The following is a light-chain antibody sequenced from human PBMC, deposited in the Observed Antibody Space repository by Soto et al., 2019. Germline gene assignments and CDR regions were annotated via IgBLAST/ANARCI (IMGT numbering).Light chain of an antibody. Sequence: DIQVTQSPSSLPVSIGDRITITCRSSQTISVYLNWYQKKPGTPPKLLIYAASNLQGGVPSRFSGRGSGTDFTLTISSLQPEDFATYYCQQTYRTHYTFGQWTKLEI. CDR1: QTISVY. J-gene: IGKJ2*01. CDR2: AAS. CDR3: QQTYRTHYT. V-gene: IGKV1-39*01.